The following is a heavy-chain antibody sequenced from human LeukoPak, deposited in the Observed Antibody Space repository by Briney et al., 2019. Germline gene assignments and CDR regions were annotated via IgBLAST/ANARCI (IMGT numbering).Heavy chain of an antibody. J-gene: IGHJ4*02. D-gene: IGHD1-1*01. CDR2: IPYDGSDK. Sequence: GGSLRLSCAASGFPFSSYGMHWVRQAPGKGLEWVAFIPYDGSDKFYADSAKGRFTISRDNSKNTLYLQMNSLRAEDTAVYYCAKGVQVVALDYWGQGTLVTVSS. CDR1: GFPFSSYG. V-gene: IGHV3-30*02. CDR3: AKGVQVVALDY.